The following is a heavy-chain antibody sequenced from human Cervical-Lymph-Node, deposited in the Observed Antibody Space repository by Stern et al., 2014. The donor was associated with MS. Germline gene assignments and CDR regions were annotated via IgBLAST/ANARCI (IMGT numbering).Heavy chain of an antibody. Sequence: VQLVESGAEGKKPGSSVKVSCKTSGGTFSSYVISWVRQAPGQGFEWMGGISPILGTANYAQKFQDRVTITADESTSTANMELSSLRSEDTGVYYCASTNSGWSNPYHYYGMDVWGQGTAVSVSS. CDR2: ISPILGTA. CDR3: ASTNSGWSNPYHYYGMDV. V-gene: IGHV1-69*01. J-gene: IGHJ6*02. D-gene: IGHD6-19*01. CDR1: GGTFSSYV.